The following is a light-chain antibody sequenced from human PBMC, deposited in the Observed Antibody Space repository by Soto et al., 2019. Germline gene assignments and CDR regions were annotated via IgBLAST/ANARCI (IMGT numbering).Light chain of an antibody. CDR3: QQYGRT. V-gene: IGKV3-20*01. CDR1: QSVSSNH. J-gene: IGKJ1*01. Sequence: DIVLTQSPGTLSLSPGERATLYCRASQSVSSNHLAWYQQKPGQAPRLLIYGGSSRATGIPDRFSGSGSGTDFSLTISRLEPEDFAVYYCQQYGRTFGQGTKVDIK. CDR2: GGS.